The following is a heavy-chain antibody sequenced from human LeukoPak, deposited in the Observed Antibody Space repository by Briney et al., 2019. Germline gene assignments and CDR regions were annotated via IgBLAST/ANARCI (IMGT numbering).Heavy chain of an antibody. V-gene: IGHV3-48*04. J-gene: IGHJ4*02. CDR1: GFSFSSYW. CDR2: ISGGGSTI. D-gene: IGHD5-24*01. Sequence: GGSLRLSCAASGFSFSSYWMSWVRQAPGQGLEWVSYISGGGSTIYYADSVKGRFTISRDNAKNTLSLQMNSLRAEDTSVYYCARGQRRHIDMAPSFDYWGQGTLVTVSS. CDR3: ARGQRRHIDMAPSFDY.